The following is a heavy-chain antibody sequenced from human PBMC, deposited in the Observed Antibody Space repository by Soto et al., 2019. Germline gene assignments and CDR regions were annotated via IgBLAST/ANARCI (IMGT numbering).Heavy chain of an antibody. CDR1: GGTFSNYA. CDR3: ARGGRTGYTFGKIDL. V-gene: IGHV1-69*01. D-gene: IGHD5-18*01. J-gene: IGHJ5*02. Sequence: QVQLVQSGAEVKKPGSSVRVSCKASGGTFSNYAFSWVRQAPGQGLECMGGIIPIFGAATYAQKFRDRLTIPADESASTIYMELSSLTSEDTAIYYCARGGRTGYTFGKIDLWGHGTGVTVSS. CDR2: IIPIFGAA.